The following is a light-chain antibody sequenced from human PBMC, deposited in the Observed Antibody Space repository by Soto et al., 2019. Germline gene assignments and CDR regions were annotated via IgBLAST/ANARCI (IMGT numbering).Light chain of an antibody. CDR3: AAWDDSLSSYA. CDR1: AYNSGYNY. CDR2: KNN. Sequence: QSVLTQPPSASGTPGQRVTISCSGGAYNSGYNYVYWYQHLPGAAPKLLIYKNNQRPSGVPDRFSGSKSGTSASLAISGLRSEDETDYYCAAWDDSLSSYAFGTGTKVTVL. J-gene: IGLJ1*01. V-gene: IGLV1-47*01.